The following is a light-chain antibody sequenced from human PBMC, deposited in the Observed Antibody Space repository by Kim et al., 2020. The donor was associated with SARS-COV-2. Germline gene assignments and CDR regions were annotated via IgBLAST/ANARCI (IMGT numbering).Light chain of an antibody. Sequence: LSPGERATISCRASQSVSSSYLAWYQQKPGQAPRLLIYGASSRATGIPDRFSGSGSGTDFTLTISRLEPEDFAVYYCQQYGSSPPTFGQGTKLEI. V-gene: IGKV3-20*01. J-gene: IGKJ2*01. CDR2: GAS. CDR3: QQYGSSPPT. CDR1: QSVSSSY.